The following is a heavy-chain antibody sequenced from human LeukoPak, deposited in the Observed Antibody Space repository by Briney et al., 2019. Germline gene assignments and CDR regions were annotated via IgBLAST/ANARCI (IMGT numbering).Heavy chain of an antibody. CDR2: ISYDGSNK. D-gene: IGHD6-13*01. Sequence: GGSLRLSCAASGFTFSSYAMHWVRQAPGKGLEWVAVISYDGSNKYYADSVKGRFTISRDNSKNTLYLQMNSLRAEDTAVYYCARDRDSSSWDEGYFQHWGQGTLSPSPQ. V-gene: IGHV3-30-3*01. CDR3: ARDRDSSSWDEGYFQH. J-gene: IGHJ1*01. CDR1: GFTFSSYA.